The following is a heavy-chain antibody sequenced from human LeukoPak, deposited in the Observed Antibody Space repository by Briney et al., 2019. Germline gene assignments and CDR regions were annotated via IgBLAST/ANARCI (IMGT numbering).Heavy chain of an antibody. Sequence: PGGSLRLSCAASGFTFSSYEMNSVRQAPGKGLEWVSFISSSGSSIYYADSVKGRFTISRDNAKNSLYLQMNSMRAEDTAVYYCARDTTGPEDFDYWGQGTLVTVSS. V-gene: IGHV3-48*03. CDR2: ISSSGSSI. J-gene: IGHJ4*02. D-gene: IGHD1-1*01. CDR3: ARDTTGPEDFDY. CDR1: GFTFSSYE.